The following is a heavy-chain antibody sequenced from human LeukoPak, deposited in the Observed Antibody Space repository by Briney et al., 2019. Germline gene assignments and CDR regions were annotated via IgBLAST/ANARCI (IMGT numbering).Heavy chain of an antibody. CDR1: GFTFSSYW. Sequence: GVCLRLSCAASGFTFSSYWMTWVRQAPGKGLEWVTNIKQDGSEKYHVDSVKGRFTISRDNAKNSLYLQMNSLRAEDTAVYYCARDTGCSGGTCYSFYDYWGQGTLVTVSS. J-gene: IGHJ4*02. CDR2: IKQDGSEK. CDR3: ARDTGCSGGTCYSFYDY. D-gene: IGHD2-15*01. V-gene: IGHV3-7*01.